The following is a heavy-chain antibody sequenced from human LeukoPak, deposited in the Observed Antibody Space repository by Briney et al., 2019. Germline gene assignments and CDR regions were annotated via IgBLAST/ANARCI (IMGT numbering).Heavy chain of an antibody. Sequence: PSETLSLTCAVYGGSFSGYYRSWIRQPPGKGLEWIGEINHSGSTNYNPSLKSRVTISVDTSKNQFSLKLSSVTAADTAVYYCARAGGIRLGYWGQGTLVTVSS. CDR1: GGSFSGYY. CDR3: ARAGGIRLGY. D-gene: IGHD1-14*01. CDR2: INHSGST. J-gene: IGHJ4*02. V-gene: IGHV4-34*01.